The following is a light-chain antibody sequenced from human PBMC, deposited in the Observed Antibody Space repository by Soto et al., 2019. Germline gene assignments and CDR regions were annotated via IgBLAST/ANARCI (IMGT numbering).Light chain of an antibody. J-gene: IGKJ1*01. CDR2: GAT. V-gene: IGKV3-15*01. Sequence: MTQSPSTLSASVGDRVTITCRASQNVGSKLAWYQQKPGQAPRLLIYGATTRATGIPARFSGSGSGTQFTLTISSLQSEDFAVYYCQQCNDSPPWTFGQGTKVEI. CDR3: QQCNDSPPWT. CDR1: QNVGSK.